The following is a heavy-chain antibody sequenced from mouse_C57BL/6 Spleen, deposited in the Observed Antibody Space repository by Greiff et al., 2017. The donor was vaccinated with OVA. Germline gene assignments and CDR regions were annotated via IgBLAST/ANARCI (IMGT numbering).Heavy chain of an antibody. V-gene: IGHV1-67*01. CDR1: GYTFTDYA. J-gene: IGHJ4*01. D-gene: IGHD5-1-1*01. Sequence: QVKLQQSGAELARPGASVKISCKGSGYTFTDYAMHRVNQSHAKSLEWIGVISTYYGDASYNQKFKDKATMTVDKSSSPSYLELARLTSEDSAVYYCARDTVPLYYYAMDYWGQGTSVTVSS. CDR3: ARDTVPLYYYAMDY. CDR2: ISTYYGDA.